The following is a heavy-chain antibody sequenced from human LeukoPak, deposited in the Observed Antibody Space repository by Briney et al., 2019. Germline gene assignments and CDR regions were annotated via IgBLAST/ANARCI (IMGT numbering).Heavy chain of an antibody. D-gene: IGHD3-10*01. Sequence: KTGGSLRLSCAASGFTFSSYWMNWVRQAPGKGLEWVSSISSSSSYIYYADSVKGRFTISRDNAKNSLYLQMNSLKTEDTAVYYCTRWGYYYGSGSGYYYYMDVWGKGTTVTISS. CDR2: ISSSSSYI. CDR1: GFTFSSYW. CDR3: TRWGYYYGSGSGYYYYMDV. V-gene: IGHV3-21*04. J-gene: IGHJ6*03.